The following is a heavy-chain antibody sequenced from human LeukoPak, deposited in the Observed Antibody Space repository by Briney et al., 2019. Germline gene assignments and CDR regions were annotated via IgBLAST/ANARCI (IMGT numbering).Heavy chain of an antibody. D-gene: IGHD3-10*01. V-gene: IGHV4-34*01. J-gene: IGHJ3*01. CDR2: INHSGST. Sequence: PSETLSLTRAVYGGSFSGYYWSWIRQPPGKGLEWIGEINHSGSTNYNPSLKSRVTISVDTSKNQFSLKLTSVTAADTAVYYCARVRLSWFGAFDAFDFWGHGTMVTVPS. CDR3: ARVRLSWFGAFDAFDF. CDR1: GGSFSGYY.